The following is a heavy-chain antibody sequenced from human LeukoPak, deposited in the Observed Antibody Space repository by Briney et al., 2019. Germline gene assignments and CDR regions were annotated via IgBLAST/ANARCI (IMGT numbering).Heavy chain of an antibody. CDR2: IFYIGST. D-gene: IGHD3-22*01. Sequence: PSETLSLTCTDSGDSIINYYWSWIRQPPGKGLEWIGYIFYIGSTNYNPSLKSRVTISLDTSKNQFSLDLSSVTAADTAVYYCAREAVGSSGYYPFDYWGQGILVTVSS. CDR1: GDSIINYY. V-gene: IGHV4-59*13. CDR3: AREAVGSSGYYPFDY. J-gene: IGHJ4*02.